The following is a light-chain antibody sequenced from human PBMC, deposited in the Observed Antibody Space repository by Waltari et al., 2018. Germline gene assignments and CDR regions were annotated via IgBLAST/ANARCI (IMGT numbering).Light chain of an antibody. CDR3: QQYGSSPPYT. V-gene: IGKV3-20*01. J-gene: IGKJ2*01. Sequence: EIELTQSPGTLSLSPGERDTLSCRASQSVSRSYLAWNQQKPGQAPRLLIYGASSRATGIPDRFSGSGSGTDFTLTISRLEPEDFAVYYCQQYGSSPPYTFGQGTKLEIK. CDR2: GAS. CDR1: QSVSRSY.